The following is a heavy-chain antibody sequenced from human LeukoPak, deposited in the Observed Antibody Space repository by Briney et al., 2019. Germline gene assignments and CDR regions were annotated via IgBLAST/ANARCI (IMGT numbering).Heavy chain of an antibody. D-gene: IGHD3-10*01. J-gene: IGHJ5*02. CDR1: GGSFSSYY. V-gene: IGHV4-59*08. CDR2: IYYSGST. Sequence: TSETLSLTCTLSGGSFSSYYWSWIRQPPGKGLEWIGYIYYSGSTNYNPSLKSRVTISVDTSKNRFSLKLSSVTAADTAVYYCARHERSSITMVRGVKPKKWFDPWGQGTLVTVSS. CDR3: ARHERSSITMVRGVKPKKWFDP.